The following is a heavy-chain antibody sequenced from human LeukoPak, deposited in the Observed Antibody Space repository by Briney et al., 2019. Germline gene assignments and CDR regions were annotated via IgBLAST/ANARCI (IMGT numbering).Heavy chain of an antibody. CDR1: GFSVSTKY. D-gene: IGHD3-3*02. CDR3: ARVRDHFHWYLDL. Sequence: PGGSLRLSCAASGFSVSTKYMNWVRQAPGKGLEWVSILYSGSDTYYANSVKGRFTISRDSSKNILFLQMNDLRAEDTAVYYCARVRDHFHWYLDLWGRGTLVTVSS. CDR2: LYSGSDT. V-gene: IGHV3-53*01. J-gene: IGHJ2*01.